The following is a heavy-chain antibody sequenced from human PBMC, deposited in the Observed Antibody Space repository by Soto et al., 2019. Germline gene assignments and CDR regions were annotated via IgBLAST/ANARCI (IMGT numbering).Heavy chain of an antibody. D-gene: IGHD3-9*01. V-gene: IGHV3-33*01. CDR3: ARELGYFDWLLGPCDY. CDR2: IWYDGSNK. Sequence: GGSLRLACAASGFTFGSYGMHWVRQAPGKGLEWVAVIWYDGSNKYYADSMKGRFTISRDNSKNTLYLQMNSLRAEDTAVYHCARELGYFDWLLGPCDYWGEGTLVTVAS. CDR1: GFTFGSYG. J-gene: IGHJ4*02.